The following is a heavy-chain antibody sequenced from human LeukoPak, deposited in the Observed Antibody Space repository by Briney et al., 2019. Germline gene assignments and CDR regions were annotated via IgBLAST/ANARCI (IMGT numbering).Heavy chain of an antibody. CDR3: ARDREPKMRPGYCRGGSCYPDY. D-gene: IGHD2-15*01. CDR2: ISSSSKYI. J-gene: IGHJ4*02. V-gene: IGHV3-21*01. Sequence: GGSLKLSCVASGFTFTTYWMHWVRQAPGKGLEWVSSISSSSKYIFYADSVKGRFTISRDNAKNSLYLQMISLRAEDTAVYYCARDREPKMRPGYCRGGSCYPDYWGQGTLVAVSP. CDR1: GFTFTTYW.